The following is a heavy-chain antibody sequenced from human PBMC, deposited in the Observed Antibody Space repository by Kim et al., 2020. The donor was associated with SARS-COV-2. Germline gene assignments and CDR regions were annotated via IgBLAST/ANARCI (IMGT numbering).Heavy chain of an antibody. CDR1: GGSISSYY. J-gene: IGHJ6*02. CDR3: ARWSSVPYYYYGMDV. Sequence: SETLSLTCTVSGGSISSYYWSWIRQPPGKGLEWIGYIYYSGSTNYNPSLKSRVTISVDTSKNQFSLKLSSVTAADTAVYYCARWSSVPYYYYGMDVWGQGTTVTVSS. CDR2: IYYSGST. V-gene: IGHV4-59*13.